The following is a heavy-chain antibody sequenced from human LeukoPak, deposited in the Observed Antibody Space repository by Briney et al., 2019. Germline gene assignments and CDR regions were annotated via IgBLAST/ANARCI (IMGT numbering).Heavy chain of an antibody. Sequence: SETLSLTCTVSGGSISTFYWSWIRQPPGKGLAWIGYIYYSGSTNYKPSPKSRVTISVDASKNQFSLKLRSVTAADTAVYYCARVWSGYDVFDIWGQGTMVTVSS. D-gene: IGHD3-3*01. CDR2: IYYSGST. V-gene: IGHV4-59*13. J-gene: IGHJ3*02. CDR3: ARVWSGYDVFDI. CDR1: GGSISTFY.